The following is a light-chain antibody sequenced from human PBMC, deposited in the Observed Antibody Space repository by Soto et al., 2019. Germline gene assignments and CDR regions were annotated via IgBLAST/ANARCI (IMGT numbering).Light chain of an antibody. Sequence: QPVLTQSSSASASLGSSVKLTCTLSSGDSNDLIAWHQQQPGKAPRYMMKVEGSGNYNRGRGVPDRFSGSSSGADRYLTISNLQSEDEADYYCETWGSTIGVFGGGTKLTVL. V-gene: IGLV4-60*03. CDR2: VEGSGNY. CDR3: ETWGSTIGV. J-gene: IGLJ3*02. CDR1: SGDSNDL.